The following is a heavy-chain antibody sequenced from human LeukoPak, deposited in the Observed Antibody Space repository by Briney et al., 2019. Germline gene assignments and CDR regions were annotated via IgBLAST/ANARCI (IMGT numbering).Heavy chain of an antibody. CDR3: ARETRFDDSSGHTTGY. J-gene: IGHJ4*02. Sequence: SETLSPTCTVSGGSISSIDYYWGWVRQPPGKGLEWIGTIFYNGATQYNPSLKSRIAMGVDKSMNQFSLKLTSVTAADTAVYFCARETRFDDSSGHTTGYWGQGTLVTVSS. CDR1: GGSISSIDYY. D-gene: IGHD3-22*01. CDR2: IFYNGAT. V-gene: IGHV4-39*01.